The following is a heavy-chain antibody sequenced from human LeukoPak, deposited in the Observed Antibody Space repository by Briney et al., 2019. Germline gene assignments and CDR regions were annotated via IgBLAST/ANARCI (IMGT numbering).Heavy chain of an antibody. CDR2: VIPIFGTA. D-gene: IGHD2-15*01. V-gene: IGHV1-69*05. Sequence: ASVKVSCKASGGTFSSDAISWVGQAPGQGLGWMGGVIPIFGTANSAQKFQGRVTITTDESTSTAYMELSSLRSEDTAVYYCASGGHYCSGGGCHTNWFDPWGQGTLVTVSS. CDR3: ASGGHYCSGGGCHTNWFDP. J-gene: IGHJ5*02. CDR1: GGTFSSDA.